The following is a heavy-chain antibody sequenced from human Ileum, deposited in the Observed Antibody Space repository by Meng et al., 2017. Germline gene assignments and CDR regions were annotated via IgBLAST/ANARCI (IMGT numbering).Heavy chain of an antibody. CDR3: ARGGPWFDP. CDR2: INHSGST. CDR1: GGCFSGYY. J-gene: IGHJ5*02. Sequence: QVLLQQWGAGLLKPSETLAPPCAVYGGCFSGYYWSWIRQPPGKGLEWIGEINHSGSTNYNPSLKSRVTISVDTSKNQFSLKLSSVTAADTAVYYCARGGPWFDPWGQGTLVTVSS. V-gene: IGHV4-34*01.